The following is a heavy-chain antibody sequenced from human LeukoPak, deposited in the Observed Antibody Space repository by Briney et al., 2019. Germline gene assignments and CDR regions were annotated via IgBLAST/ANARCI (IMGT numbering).Heavy chain of an antibody. CDR2: ISWNSGSI. CDR3: ALVYSSGWLRNFDY. D-gene: IGHD6-19*01. J-gene: IGHJ4*02. V-gene: IGHV3-9*01. Sequence: QPGGSLRLSCAASGFTFDDYAMHWVRQAPGKGLEWVSGISWNSGSIGYADSVKGRFTISRDNAKNSLYLQMNSLRAEDTALYYCALVYSSGWLRNFDYWGQGTLVTVSS. CDR1: GFTFDDYA.